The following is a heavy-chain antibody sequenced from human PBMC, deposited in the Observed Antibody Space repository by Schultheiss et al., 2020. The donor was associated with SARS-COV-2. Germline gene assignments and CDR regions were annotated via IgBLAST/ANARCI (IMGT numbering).Heavy chain of an antibody. CDR3: AKDIRVQYYYYGMDV. CDR2: ISYDGSNK. Sequence: GGSLRLSCAASGFTFSSYAMHWVRQAPGKGLEWVAVISYDGSNKYYADSVKGRFTISRDNSKNTLYLQMNSLRAEDTAVYYCAKDIRVQYYYYGMDVWGQGTTVTVSS. D-gene: IGHD2-21*01. CDR1: GFTFSSYA. V-gene: IGHV3-30-3*01. J-gene: IGHJ6*02.